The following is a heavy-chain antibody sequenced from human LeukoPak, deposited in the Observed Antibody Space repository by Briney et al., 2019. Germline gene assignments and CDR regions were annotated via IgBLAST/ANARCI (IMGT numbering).Heavy chain of an antibody. V-gene: IGHV3-7*01. CDR2: IKQDGSEK. J-gene: IGHJ4*02. CDR1: GFTFSTYW. CDR3: ARERQNKDFWSGGDY. D-gene: IGHD3-3*01. Sequence: GGSLILSCAASGFTFSTYWMSWVRQAPGKGLEWVANIKQDGSEKYYVDSVKGRFTISRDNAKNSLYLQMNTLRPEDTAVYYCARERQNKDFWSGGDYWGQGTLVTVSS.